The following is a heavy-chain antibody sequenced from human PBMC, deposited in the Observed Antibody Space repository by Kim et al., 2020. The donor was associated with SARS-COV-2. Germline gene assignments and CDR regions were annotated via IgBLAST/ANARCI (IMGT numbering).Heavy chain of an antibody. CDR3: ASERESGGHGYRDFDY. Sequence: ASVKVSCKTSGYTFTNYYMHWVRRAPGQGFEWMGWINPKSGGTKYAQKFQGRVTMTRDTSISTAYMELISLRSDDTAMYYCASERESGGHGYRDFDYWGQGTLVTVSS. V-gene: IGHV1-2*02. CDR1: GYTFTNYY. J-gene: IGHJ4*02. CDR2: INPKSGGT. D-gene: IGHD3-16*01.